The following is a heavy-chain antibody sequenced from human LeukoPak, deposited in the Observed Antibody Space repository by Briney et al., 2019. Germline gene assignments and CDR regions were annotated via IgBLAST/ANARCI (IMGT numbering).Heavy chain of an antibody. CDR1: GFTFSSYA. V-gene: IGHV3-23*01. CDR3: AIREGVVVVITSLDY. CDR2: ISGSGGST. J-gene: IGHJ4*02. Sequence: GGSLRLSCAASGFTFSSYAMSWVRQAPGKGLEWVSAISGSGGSTYYADSVKGRFTISRDNSKNTLYLQMNSLRAEDTALYYCAIREGVVVVITSLDYWGQGTLVTVSS. D-gene: IGHD3-22*01.